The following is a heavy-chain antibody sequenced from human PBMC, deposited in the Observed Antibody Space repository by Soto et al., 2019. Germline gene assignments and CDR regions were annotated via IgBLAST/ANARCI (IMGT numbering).Heavy chain of an antibody. V-gene: IGHV4-59*01. Sequence: SETLSLTCTVSCGSISSYYWSWIRQPPGKGLEWIGYIYYSGSTNYNPSLKSRVTISVDTSKNQFSLKLSSVTAADTAVYYCARGSTAAAGDFDYWGQGTLVTVSS. CDR1: CGSISSYY. CDR3: ARGSTAAAGDFDY. J-gene: IGHJ4*02. CDR2: IYYSGST. D-gene: IGHD6-13*01.